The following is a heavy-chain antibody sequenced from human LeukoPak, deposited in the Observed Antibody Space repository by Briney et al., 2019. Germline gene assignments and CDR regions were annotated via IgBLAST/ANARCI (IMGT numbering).Heavy chain of an antibody. J-gene: IGHJ4*02. CDR2: IIPIFGTA. V-gene: IGHV1-69*13. CDR1: GYTFTSYY. D-gene: IGHD4-17*01. CDR3: ARARGRDYGDYEGGD. Sequence: ASVKVSCKASGYTFTSYYMHWVRQAPGQGLEWVGGIIPIFGTANYAQKFQGRVTITADESTSTAYMELSSLRSEDTAVYYCARARGRDYGDYEGGDWGQGTLVTVSS.